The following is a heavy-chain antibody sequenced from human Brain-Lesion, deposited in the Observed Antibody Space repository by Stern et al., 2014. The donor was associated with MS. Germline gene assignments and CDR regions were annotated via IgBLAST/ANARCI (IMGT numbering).Heavy chain of an antibody. D-gene: IGHD2-2*01. CDR3: ARGRVVPGFQYYATDV. V-gene: IGHV4-61*02. CDR2: IFNSGST. J-gene: IGHJ6*02. CDR1: GGSISSGGYY. Sequence: QVQLVESGPGLVKPSQTLSLSCTVSGGSISSGGYYWSWIRQPAGKGLEWIGRIFNSGSTRYNPSPKSPVTISIDTSKNQFSLRLNSMTAADTAVYYCARGRVVPGFQYYATDVWGQGTTVIVSS.